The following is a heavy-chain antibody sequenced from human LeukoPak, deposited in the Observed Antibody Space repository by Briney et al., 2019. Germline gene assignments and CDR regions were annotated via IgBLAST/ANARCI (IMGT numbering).Heavy chain of an antibody. CDR1: GGSFSGYY. Sequence: ETLSLTCAVYGGSFSGYYWSWIRQPPGKGLEWVSAISGSGGSTYYADSVKGRFTISRDNSKNTLYLQMNSLRAEDTAVYYCANLAVAVPFDYWGQGTLVTVSS. CDR2: ISGSGGST. V-gene: IGHV3-23*01. J-gene: IGHJ4*02. D-gene: IGHD6-19*01. CDR3: ANLAVAVPFDY.